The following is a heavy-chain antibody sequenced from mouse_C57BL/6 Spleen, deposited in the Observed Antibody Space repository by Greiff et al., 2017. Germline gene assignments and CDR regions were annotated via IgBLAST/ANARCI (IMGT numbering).Heavy chain of an antibody. D-gene: IGHD2-3*01. CDR3: ARVGPDGYWYFDV. J-gene: IGHJ1*03. Sequence: DVQLQESGPGLVKPSQSLSLTCSVTGYSITSGYYWNWIRQFPGNKQEWMGYISYDGSNNYNPSLKNRISITRDTSKNQFFLKLNSVTTEDTATYYCARVGPDGYWYFDVWGTGTTVTVSS. CDR1: GYSITSGYY. CDR2: ISYDGSN. V-gene: IGHV3-6*01.